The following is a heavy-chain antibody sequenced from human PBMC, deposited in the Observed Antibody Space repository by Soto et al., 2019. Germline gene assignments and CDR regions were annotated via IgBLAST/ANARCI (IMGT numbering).Heavy chain of an antibody. CDR1: GFTFSGSD. Sequence: GGSLRLSCAASGFTFSGSDMHWVRQASGKGLEWVGRIRSKANSYATAYAASVKGRFTISRDDSKNTAYLQMNSLKTEDTAVYYCTRHSYYYGSGIHGLDYWGQGTLVTVSS. D-gene: IGHD3-10*01. CDR2: IRSKANSYAT. CDR3: TRHSYYYGSGIHGLDY. J-gene: IGHJ4*02. V-gene: IGHV3-73*01.